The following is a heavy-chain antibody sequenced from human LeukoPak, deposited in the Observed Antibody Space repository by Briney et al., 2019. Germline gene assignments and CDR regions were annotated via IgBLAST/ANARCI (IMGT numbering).Heavy chain of an antibody. J-gene: IGHJ4*02. Sequence: PGRSLRLSCAASGFTFDDYAMHWVRQAPGKGLEWVSGISWNSGSIGYADSVKGRFTISRDNAKNSLYLQMNSLRAEDTALYYCAKDTNYYDSSGRFDYWGQGTLVTVSS. CDR2: ISWNSGSI. CDR1: GFTFDDYA. CDR3: AKDTNYYDSSGRFDY. V-gene: IGHV3-9*01. D-gene: IGHD3-22*01.